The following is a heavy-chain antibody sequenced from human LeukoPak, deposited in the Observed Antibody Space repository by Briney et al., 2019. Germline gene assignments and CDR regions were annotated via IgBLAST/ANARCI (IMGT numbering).Heavy chain of an antibody. V-gene: IGHV4-34*01. CDR2: INHSGST. CDR1: GVSFSGYY. D-gene: IGHD3-16*02. Sequence: SETLSLTCAVYGVSFSGYYWSWIRQPPGKGLEWIGEINHSGSTNYNPSLKSRVTISVDTSKNQFSLKLSSVTAADTAVYYCARGARMITFGGVIVTPIDYWGQGTLVTVSS. CDR3: ARGARMITFGGVIVTPIDY. J-gene: IGHJ4*02.